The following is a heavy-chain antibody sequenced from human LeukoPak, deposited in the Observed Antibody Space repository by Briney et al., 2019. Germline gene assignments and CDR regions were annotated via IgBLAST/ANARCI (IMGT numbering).Heavy chain of an antibody. Sequence: SETLSLTCTVSGGSISSGGYYWSWIRQHPGEGLEWIGYIYYSGSTYFNPSLKSRVTISVDTSKNQFSLKLSSVTAADTAVYYCAGTTYYYDSSGYYHYYFDYWGQGTLVTVSS. J-gene: IGHJ4*02. CDR2: IYYSGST. V-gene: IGHV4-31*03. CDR1: GGSISSGGYY. CDR3: AGTTYYYDSSGYYHYYFDY. D-gene: IGHD3-22*01.